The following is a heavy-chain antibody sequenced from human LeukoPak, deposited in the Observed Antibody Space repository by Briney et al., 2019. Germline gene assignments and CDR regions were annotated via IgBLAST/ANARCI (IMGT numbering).Heavy chain of an antibody. CDR3: AILPMQQMAFDY. D-gene: IGHD6-13*01. V-gene: IGHV1-2*02. CDR2: INPNSGGT. CDR1: GYTFTGYS. Sequence: ASVKVSCKASGYTFTGYSVHWVRQAPGQGLEWMGWINPNSGGTKYALKFQGRVTMTRDTSISTAYMELSRLKSDDTAVYYCAILPMQQMAFDYWGQGTLVTVSS. J-gene: IGHJ4*02.